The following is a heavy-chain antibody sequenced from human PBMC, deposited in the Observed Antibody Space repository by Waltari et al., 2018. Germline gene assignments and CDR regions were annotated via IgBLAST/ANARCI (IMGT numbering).Heavy chain of an antibody. J-gene: IGHJ3*02. Sequence: QVQLVQSGAEVKKPGSSVKVSCKAYGGTFSSYAISWVRPAPGQGLEWMGGIIPIFGTANYAQKFQGRVTITTDESTSTAYMELSSLRSEDTAVYYCARDLPGQLDAFDIWGQGTMVTVSS. V-gene: IGHV1-69*05. D-gene: IGHD6-6*01. CDR3: ARDLPGQLDAFDI. CDR1: GGTFSSYA. CDR2: IIPIFGTA.